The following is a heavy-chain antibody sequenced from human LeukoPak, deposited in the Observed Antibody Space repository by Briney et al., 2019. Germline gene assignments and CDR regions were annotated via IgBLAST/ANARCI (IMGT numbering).Heavy chain of an antibody. CDR1: GFTFRSYA. D-gene: IGHD3-16*02. J-gene: IGHJ4*02. CDR2: ISYDGSNK. V-gene: IGHV3-30*04. Sequence: GRSLRLSCAASGFTFRSYALHWVRQAPGKGLEWVALISYDGSNKYSADSVKGRFTISRDNSKNTLSLQMNSLRPEDTAVYYCARFIWGSYRYYIDYWGQGTLVTVSS. CDR3: ARFIWGSYRYYIDY.